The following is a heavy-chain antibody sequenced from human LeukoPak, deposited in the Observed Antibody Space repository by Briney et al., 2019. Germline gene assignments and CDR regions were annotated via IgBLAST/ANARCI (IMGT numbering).Heavy chain of an antibody. J-gene: IGHJ4*02. CDR2: TTNNGGDV. D-gene: IGHD6-19*01. CDR1: GFTFSNYG. V-gene: IGHV3-64D*06. Sequence: GGSLRLSCSASGFTFSNYGMHWVRQAPGKGLEYVSATTNNGGDVNYADSVKGRFTISRDNSKNTVFLQMSALRGEDTAVYFCVRRSTSGWCGDYWGQGALVTVSS. CDR3: VRRSTSGWCGDY.